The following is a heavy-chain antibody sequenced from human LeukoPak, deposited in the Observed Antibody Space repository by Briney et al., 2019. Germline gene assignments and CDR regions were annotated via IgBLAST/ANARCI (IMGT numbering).Heavy chain of an antibody. J-gene: IGHJ4*02. CDR2: INPNSGGT. V-gene: IGHV1-2*02. Sequence: GASVKVSCKASGYTFTGYYMHWVRQAPGQGLEWMGWINPNSGGTNYAQKFQGRVTMTRDTSISTAYMELSRLRSDDTAVYYCARDHSQHYYDSSGYYYFDYWGQGTLVTVSS. CDR3: ARDHSQHYYDSSGYYYFDY. D-gene: IGHD3-22*01. CDR1: GYTFTGYY.